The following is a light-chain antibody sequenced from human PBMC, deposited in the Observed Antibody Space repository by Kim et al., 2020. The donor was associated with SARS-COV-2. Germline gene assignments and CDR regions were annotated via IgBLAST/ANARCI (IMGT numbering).Light chain of an antibody. Sequence: HGERATLSCRASQNIDTYLAWYQQRPGQAPRLLVYDASNRATGVPDRFSGSGSGTDFTLTISSLEPEDFSIYYCQQRNSWPPAVTFGGGTKVDIK. CDR3: QQRNSWPPAVT. J-gene: IGKJ4*01. CDR1: QNIDTY. V-gene: IGKV3-11*01. CDR2: DAS.